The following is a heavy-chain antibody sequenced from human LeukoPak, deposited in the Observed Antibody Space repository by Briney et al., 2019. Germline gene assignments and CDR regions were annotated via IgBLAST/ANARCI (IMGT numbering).Heavy chain of an antibody. CDR1: GYTFTGYY. CDR2: INPNSGGT. D-gene: IGHD1-7*01. CDR3: ARDPVELRPYNWFDP. Sequence: ASVKVSCKASGYTFTGYYMHWVRQAPGQGLEWMGWINPNSGGTNYAQKFQGRVTMTRDTSISTAYMELSRLRSDDTAVYYCARDPVELRPYNWFDPWGQGTLVTVSS. J-gene: IGHJ5*02. V-gene: IGHV1-2*02.